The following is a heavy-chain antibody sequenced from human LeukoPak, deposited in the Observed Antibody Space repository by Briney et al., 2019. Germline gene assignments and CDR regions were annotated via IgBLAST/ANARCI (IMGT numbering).Heavy chain of an antibody. CDR3: TSRTLTTNDY. CDR1: GFTFSNAW. Sequence: GGSLRLSCAASGFTFSNAWMNWVRQAPGKGLEWLGRIKTKNDGETTEYAAPMRGRLSISRDDSKNMLYLQMNSLNTEDTAVYYCTSRTLTTNDYWGQGTLATVSS. J-gene: IGHJ4*02. V-gene: IGHV3-15*01. CDR2: IKTKNDGETT. D-gene: IGHD3-3*01.